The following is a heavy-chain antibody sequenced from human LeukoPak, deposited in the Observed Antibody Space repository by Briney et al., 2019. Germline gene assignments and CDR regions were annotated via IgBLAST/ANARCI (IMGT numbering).Heavy chain of an antibody. CDR3: ARLGRDYDILTGYYHPPL. Sequence: SENLSLNCTVSGGSISSYYWSWLRQPPGKGLEWIGYIYYSGSTNYNPSLKSRVTISVDTSKNQFSLKLSSVTAADTAVYYCARLGRDYDILTGYYHPPLWGQGTLVTVSS. CDR2: IYYSGST. D-gene: IGHD3-9*01. CDR1: GGSISSYY. V-gene: IGHV4-59*08. J-gene: IGHJ4*02.